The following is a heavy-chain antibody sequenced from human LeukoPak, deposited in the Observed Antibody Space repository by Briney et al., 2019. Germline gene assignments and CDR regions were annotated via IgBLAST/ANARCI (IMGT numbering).Heavy chain of an antibody. CDR1: GYTFTSYG. CDR2: ISAYNGNT. Sequence: ASVKVSCKASGYTFTSYGISWVRQAPGQGFEWMGWISAYNGNTNYAQKLQGRVTMTTDTSTSTAYMELRSLRSDDTAVYYCARLLYNWNYVTPLDVWGQGTTVTVSS. D-gene: IGHD1-7*01. V-gene: IGHV1-18*01. CDR3: ARLLYNWNYVTPLDV. J-gene: IGHJ6*02.